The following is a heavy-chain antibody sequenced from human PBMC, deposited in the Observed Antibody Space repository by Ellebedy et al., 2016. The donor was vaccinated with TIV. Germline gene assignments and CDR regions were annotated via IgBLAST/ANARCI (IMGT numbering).Heavy chain of an antibody. D-gene: IGHD2-8*01. CDR2: INPNNGDT. CDR3: VRDLTNPLKGDY. V-gene: IGHV1-2*02. CDR1: GYIFTGYY. Sequence: AASVKVSCKASGYIFTGYYIHWVRQAPGQGLEWMAWINPNNGDTAFAQSLRDRVTLTTDTSISTAYMELSTLTSDDTAVYYCVRDLTNPLKGDYWGQGTLVTVSS. J-gene: IGHJ4*02.